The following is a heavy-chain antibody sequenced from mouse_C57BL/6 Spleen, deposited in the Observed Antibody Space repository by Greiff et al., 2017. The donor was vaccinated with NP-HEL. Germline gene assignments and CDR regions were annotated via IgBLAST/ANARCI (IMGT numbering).Heavy chain of an antibody. CDR3: ARGPLGRGSFDY. J-gene: IGHJ2*01. D-gene: IGHD4-1*01. Sequence: EVMLVESGGGLVKPGASLKLSCAASGFTFSSYAMSWVRQTPEKRLEWVATISDGGSYTYYPDNVKGRFTISRDNAKNNLYLQMSHLKSEDTAMYYCARGPLGRGSFDYWGQGTTLTVSS. CDR2: ISDGGSYT. V-gene: IGHV5-4*03. CDR1: GFTFSSYA.